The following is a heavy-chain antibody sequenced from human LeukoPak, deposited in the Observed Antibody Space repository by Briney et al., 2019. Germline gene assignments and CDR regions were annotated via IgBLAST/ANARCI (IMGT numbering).Heavy chain of an antibody. Sequence: SETLSLTCTVSGGSVSSGSYYWSWIRQPPGKGLEWIGYIYYSGSTNYNPSLKSRVTISVDTSKNQFSLKLSSVTAADTAVYYCASRYSSGYSAAGNWFDPWGQGTLVTVSS. J-gene: IGHJ5*02. CDR3: ASRYSSGYSAAGNWFDP. CDR1: GGSVSSGSYY. D-gene: IGHD3-22*01. V-gene: IGHV4-61*01. CDR2: IYYSGST.